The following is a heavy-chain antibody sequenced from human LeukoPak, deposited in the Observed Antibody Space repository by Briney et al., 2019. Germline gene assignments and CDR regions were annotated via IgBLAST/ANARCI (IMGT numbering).Heavy chain of an antibody. V-gene: IGHV1-18*01. CDR1: GYTFTSYG. CDR3: ARDHDYGDYDYYYMDV. J-gene: IGHJ6*03. D-gene: IGHD4-17*01. CDR2: ISAYNGNT. Sequence: ASVKVSCKASGYTFTSYGISWVRQAPGQGLEWMGWISAYNGNTNYAQKLQGRVTMTTDTSTSTAYMELRSLRSGDTAVYYCARDHDYGDYDYYYMDVWGKGTTGTISS.